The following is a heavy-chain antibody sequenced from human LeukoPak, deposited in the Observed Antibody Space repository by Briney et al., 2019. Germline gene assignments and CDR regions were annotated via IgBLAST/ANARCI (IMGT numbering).Heavy chain of an antibody. D-gene: IGHD2-2*01. J-gene: IGHJ6*01. CDR2: MDPNSGNT. Sequence: ASVKVSCKASGYTFTNYDINWVRQATGQGLEWMGWMDPNSGNTGYAQKLQGRVTMTRNTSISTAYMELSSLRSEDTAVYYCARFSRYCSRTXCYLYXMDVWXXXXTVXVSS. CDR1: GYTFTNYD. CDR3: ARFSRYCSRTXCYLYXMDV. V-gene: IGHV1-8*01.